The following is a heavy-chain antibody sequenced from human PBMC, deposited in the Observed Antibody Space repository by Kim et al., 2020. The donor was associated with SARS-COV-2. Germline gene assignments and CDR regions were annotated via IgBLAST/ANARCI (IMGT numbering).Heavy chain of an antibody. V-gene: IGHV1-69*13. J-gene: IGHJ6*02. Sequence: SMKVSCKASGGTFSSYAISWVRQAPGQGLEWMGGIIPIFGTANYAQKFQGRVTITADESTSTAYMELSSLRSEDTAVYYCARDDELAAAGTLYYYYGMDVWGQGTTLTVSS. CDR3: ARDDELAAAGTLYYYYGMDV. CDR2: IIPIFGTA. CDR1: GGTFSSYA. D-gene: IGHD6-13*01.